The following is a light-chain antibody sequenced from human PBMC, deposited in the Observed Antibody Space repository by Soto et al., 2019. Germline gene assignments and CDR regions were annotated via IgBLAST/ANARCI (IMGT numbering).Light chain of an antibody. CDR3: SSYAGSDNVL. V-gene: IGLV2-8*01. J-gene: IGLJ2*01. Sequence: QSVLTQPPSASGSPGQSVTISCTGISSDVGGYNYVSWYQQHPGKAPKLMIYEVTKRPSGVPDRFSGSRSGDTASLTVSGLQAEDEADYYCSSYAGSDNVLXGGGTKLTVL. CDR1: SSDVGGYNY. CDR2: EVT.